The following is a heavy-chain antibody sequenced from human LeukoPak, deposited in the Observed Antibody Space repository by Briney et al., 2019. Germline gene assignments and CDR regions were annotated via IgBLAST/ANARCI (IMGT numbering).Heavy chain of an antibody. J-gene: IGHJ6*03. CDR1: GYTFTSYG. V-gene: IGHV1-18*01. CDR3: ARLGYCSGGSCYSGYYYYYYMDV. D-gene: IGHD2-15*01. CDR2: ISAYNGNT. Sequence: ASVKVSCKASGYTFTSYGISWVRQAPGQGLEWMGWISAYNGNTNYAQKLQGRVTMTTDTSTSTAYMELRSLRSDDTAVYYCARLGYCSGGSCYSGYYYYYYMDVWGKGTTVTVSS.